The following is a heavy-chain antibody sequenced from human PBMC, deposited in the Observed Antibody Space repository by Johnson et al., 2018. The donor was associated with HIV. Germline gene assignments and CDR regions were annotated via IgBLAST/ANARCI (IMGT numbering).Heavy chain of an antibody. CDR3: TTGVFHAFDM. CDR1: GFIFSSYW. D-gene: IGHD3-10*01. V-gene: IGHV3-74*01. J-gene: IGHJ3*02. Sequence: VQLVESGGGLVQPGGSLRLSCAASGFIFSSYWMHWVRQAPGKGLVWVSRINSDGSSTTYADSVKGRFTISRDNAKNTLYLQMNSLRAEDTAVYYCTTGVFHAFDMWGQGTMVTVSS. CDR2: INSDGSST.